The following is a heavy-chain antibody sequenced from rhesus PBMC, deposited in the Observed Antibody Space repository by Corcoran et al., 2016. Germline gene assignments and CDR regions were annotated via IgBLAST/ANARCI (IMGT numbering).Heavy chain of an antibody. CDR3: ARHGYSSGKYNSLDV. V-gene: IGHV4-160*01. CDR2: IRSGGST. D-gene: IGHD6-31*01. J-gene: IGHJ5-2*02. CDR1: GGSVSGYW. Sequence: QVQLQQWGEGLVKPSETLSLTCAVYGGSVSGYWWGWIRQPPGKGLEWIGRIRSGGSTNYHPSLKSRVTISMDTSKNHFSLKMSSVTDAATAVYYCARHGYSSGKYNSLDVWGRGVLVTVSS.